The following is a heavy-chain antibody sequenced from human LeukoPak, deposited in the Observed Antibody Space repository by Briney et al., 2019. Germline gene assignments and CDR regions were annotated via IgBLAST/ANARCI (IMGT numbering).Heavy chain of an antibody. J-gene: IGHJ6*02. CDR2: IYYSGTA. D-gene: IGHD1-26*01. V-gene: IGHV4-39*07. CDR1: GGSISRSSYY. Sequence: KTSETLSLTCTVSGGSISRSSYYWGWIRQPPGKGLEWLGSIYYSGTAYYDPSLKSRVTISVDTSKNQFSLNLNSVTAADTAVYYCGRGGWVGAMGLSYYYYGMDVWGQGTTVTVSS. CDR3: GRGGWVGAMGLSYYYYGMDV.